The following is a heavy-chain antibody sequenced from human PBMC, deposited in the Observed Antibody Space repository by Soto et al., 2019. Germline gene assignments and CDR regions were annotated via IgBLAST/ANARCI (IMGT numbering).Heavy chain of an antibody. Sequence: QVQLLESGPGLVKPSETLSLTCTVSGGSISSYYWSWIRQPPGRGLEWIAYIYYSGSTNYNPSLKSRVTISVDTSKNQFSLKRSSVTAADTAVYYCARGWGLQRTPPGFWGQGTLVTVSS. D-gene: IGHD1-26*01. V-gene: IGHV4-59*01. J-gene: IGHJ4*02. CDR1: GGSISSYY. CDR2: IYYSGST. CDR3: ARGWGLQRTPPGF.